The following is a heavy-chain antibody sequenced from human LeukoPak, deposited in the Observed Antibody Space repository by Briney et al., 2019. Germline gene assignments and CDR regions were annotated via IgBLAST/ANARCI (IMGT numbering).Heavy chain of an antibody. V-gene: IGHV3-64*01. CDR2: VSSNGYST. CDR3: ASGRYYDTSGYPSFDY. Sequence: GGSLRLSCAASGFIFSNYAMHWVRQAPGKGLEYVSTVSSNGYSTYYANSVKGRFTISRDNSKNTLYLQMGSLRAEDLAVYYCASGRYYDTSGYPSFDYWGQGVLVTVSS. CDR1: GFIFSNYA. D-gene: IGHD3-22*01. J-gene: IGHJ4*02.